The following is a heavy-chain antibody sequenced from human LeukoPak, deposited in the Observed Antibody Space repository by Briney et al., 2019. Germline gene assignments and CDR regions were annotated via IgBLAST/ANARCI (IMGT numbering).Heavy chain of an antibody. J-gene: IGHJ4*02. CDR3: ASSSNFWSGPFDY. CDR2: IYYSGST. Sequence: SETLSLTCTVSGGSISSYYWSWVRQPPGKGLEWIGYIYYSGSTNYNPSLKSRVTISVDTSKNQFSLKLSSVTAADTAVYYCASSSNFWSGPFDYWGQGTLVTVSS. V-gene: IGHV4-59*01. CDR1: GGSISSYY. D-gene: IGHD3-3*01.